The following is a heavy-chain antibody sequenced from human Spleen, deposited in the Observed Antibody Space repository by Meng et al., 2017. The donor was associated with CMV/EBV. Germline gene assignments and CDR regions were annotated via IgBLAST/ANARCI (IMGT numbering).Heavy chain of an antibody. Sequence: GESLKISCAASGFTVSSNYMSWVRQAPGKGLEWVSSIYRDGDSHYPESMKGRFTISRDNSKNTLFLQVNSLRVEDTAMYYCTRAKFWNLRPDAFDLWGQGTMVTVSS. V-gene: IGHV3-53*05. D-gene: IGHD1-1*01. J-gene: IGHJ3*01. CDR2: IYRDGDS. CDR3: TRAKFWNLRPDAFDL. CDR1: GFTVSSNY.